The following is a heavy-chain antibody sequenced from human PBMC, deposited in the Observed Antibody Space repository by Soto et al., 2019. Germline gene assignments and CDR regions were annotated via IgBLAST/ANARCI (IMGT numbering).Heavy chain of an antibody. CDR1: GFTFSDHY. J-gene: IGHJ3*02. V-gene: IGHV3-72*01. CDR3: ASPGGQTGTDAFDI. Sequence: GGSLRLSCAASGFTFSDHYMDWVRQAPGKGLEWVGRTRNKANSYTTEYAASVKGRFTISRDDSKNSLYLQMNSLKTEDTAVYYCASPGGQTGTDAFDIWGQGTMVTVSS. D-gene: IGHD1-1*01. CDR2: TRNKANSYTT.